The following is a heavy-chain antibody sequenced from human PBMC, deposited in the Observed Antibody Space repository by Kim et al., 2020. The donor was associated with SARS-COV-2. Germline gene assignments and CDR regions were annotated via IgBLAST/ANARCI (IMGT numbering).Heavy chain of an antibody. V-gene: IGHV4-59*01. D-gene: IGHD3-10*01. CDR2: IYYSGST. CDR3: ARAKYYGSGTPRWFDP. J-gene: IGHJ5*02. Sequence: SETLSLTCTVSGGSISSYYWSWIRQPPGKGLEWIGYIYYSGSTNYNPSLKSRVTISVDTSKNQFSLKLSSVTAADTAVYYRARAKYYGSGTPRWFDPWGQGTLVTVSS. CDR1: GGSISSYY.